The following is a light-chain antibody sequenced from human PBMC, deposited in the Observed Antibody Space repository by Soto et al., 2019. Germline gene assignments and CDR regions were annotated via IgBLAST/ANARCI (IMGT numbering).Light chain of an antibody. CDR2: GNS. V-gene: IGLV1-40*01. CDR3: QSYDSSLSAL. J-gene: IGLJ3*02. CDR1: SSNIGAGYD. Sequence: QSVLTQPPSVSGAPGQRVTISCTGSSSNIGAGYDVHWYQQLPGTAPKLLSYGNSNRPSGVPDRFSGSKSGTSASLAITGLQAEDEADYYSQSYDSSLSALFGGGTKLTVL.